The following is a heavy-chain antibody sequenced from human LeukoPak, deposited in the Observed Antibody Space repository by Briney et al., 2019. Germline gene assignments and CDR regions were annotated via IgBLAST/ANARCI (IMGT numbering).Heavy chain of an antibody. CDR2: ISSGSSSTI. V-gene: IGHV3-48*02. J-gene: IGHJ1*01. Sequence: GGSLRLSCAASGFTFNLYSMNWVRQAPGKGLEWVSYISSGSSSTIYYADSVKGRFTVSRDNAKNSLYLQMNSLRDEDTAVYYCARERAMAYWGQGTLVRVSS. CDR1: GFTFNLYS. CDR3: ARERAMAY. D-gene: IGHD5-24*01.